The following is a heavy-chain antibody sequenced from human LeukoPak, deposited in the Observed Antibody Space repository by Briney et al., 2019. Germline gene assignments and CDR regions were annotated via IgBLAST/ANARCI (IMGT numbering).Heavy chain of an antibody. CDR2: FYYTGST. Sequence: SQTLSLTCTVSGGSINSGDYYWSWIRQPPGKGLEWIGFFYYTGSTPYSPSLKSRVTISLDTSKNQFSLNLRSVTAADTAVYYCARRYSGYGNAFDIWGQGTMVTVSS. V-gene: IGHV4-30-4*01. D-gene: IGHD5-12*01. CDR1: GGSINSGDYY. CDR3: ARRYSGYGNAFDI. J-gene: IGHJ3*02.